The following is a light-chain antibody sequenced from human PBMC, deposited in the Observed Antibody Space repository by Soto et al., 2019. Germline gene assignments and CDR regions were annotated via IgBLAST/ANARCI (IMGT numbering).Light chain of an antibody. J-gene: IGKJ1*01. CDR1: QSVSTS. Sequence: IVLTQSPVTLALSPGESAVLSCRASQSVSTSLAWYQHKPGQAPRLFIYDASKRAPGIPARFIGSGSGTDFTLTISSLEPEDIAVYYCQVRDVWPSFGQGTKV. CDR3: QVRDVWPS. CDR2: DAS. V-gene: IGKV3-11*01.